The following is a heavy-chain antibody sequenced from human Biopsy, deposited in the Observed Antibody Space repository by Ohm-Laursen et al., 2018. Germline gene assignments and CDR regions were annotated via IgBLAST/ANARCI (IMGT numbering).Heavy chain of an antibody. D-gene: IGHD4-23*01. V-gene: IGHV4-59*11. J-gene: IGHJ4*02. CDR2: ISHTGYT. CDR1: GGSFTGHY. CDR3: ARGSNDFGGLYFPR. Sequence: GTLSLTCTVSGGSFTGHYWTWIRQPPGKGLEWIGHISHTGYTSYKSSLKSRVTTSLDTSRKHFSLRLTSLAAADTAVYYCARGSNDFGGLYFPRWGQGTLLTVSS.